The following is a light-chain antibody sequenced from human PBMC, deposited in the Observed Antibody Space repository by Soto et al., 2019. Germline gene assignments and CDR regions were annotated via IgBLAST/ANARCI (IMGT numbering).Light chain of an antibody. Sequence: EIVMTKYTATLSVSPGERASLSCRASQSVSSYLAWYQRKPGQAPRLLIYGASTRATGIPARFSGSGSGTEFILTISSLQSEDFAVYYCQQYSKWPLTFGGGSKV. CDR3: QQYSKWPLT. V-gene: IGKV3-15*01. CDR2: GAS. CDR1: QSVSSY. J-gene: IGKJ4*01.